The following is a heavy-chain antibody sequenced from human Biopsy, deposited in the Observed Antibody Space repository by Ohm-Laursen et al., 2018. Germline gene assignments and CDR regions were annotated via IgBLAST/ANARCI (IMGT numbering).Heavy chain of an antibody. CDR3: ARVEAGTYDALDI. D-gene: IGHD1-26*01. V-gene: IGHV4-59*01. J-gene: IGHJ3*02. Sequence: SETLSLTCSVSGGSMTGYEWSWIRLAPGKGLVWIGYFYYSGGTKYNPSLASRVTFSVDMSKSQFSLKLYSVTAADTAVYYCARVEAGTYDALDIWGQGTLVAVSA. CDR2: FYYSGGT. CDR1: GGSMTGYE.